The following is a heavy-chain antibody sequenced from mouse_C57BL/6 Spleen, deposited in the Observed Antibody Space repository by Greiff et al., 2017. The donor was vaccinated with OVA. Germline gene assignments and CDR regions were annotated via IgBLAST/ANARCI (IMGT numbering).Heavy chain of an antibody. D-gene: IGHD1-1*01. V-gene: IGHV1-42*01. CDR2: INPSAGGT. CDR3: SRGGYYYGSSYDDWDY. Sequence: EVKLQESGPELVKPGASVKISCKASGYSFTGYYMNWVKQSPEKSLEWIGEINPSAGGTTYNQKFKAKATLTVAKSSSTAYLQLKSLTSEDSAVYYCSRGGYYYGSSYDDWDYWGQGTTLTVSS. CDR1: GYSFTGYY. J-gene: IGHJ2*01.